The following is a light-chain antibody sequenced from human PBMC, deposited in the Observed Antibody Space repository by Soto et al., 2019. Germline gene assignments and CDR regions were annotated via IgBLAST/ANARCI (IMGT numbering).Light chain of an antibody. V-gene: IGKV1-5*03. CDR1: QSISKY. Sequence: IQMTQSPATLSASVGDRVTLTCRASQSISKYLAWYQQKPGKAPKLLIYQTSSLESGVPSRFSGSGSGTEFTLTISSLQPDDFATYYCQQSKTLYTFGQGTKLEIK. CDR2: QTS. J-gene: IGKJ2*01. CDR3: QQSKTLYT.